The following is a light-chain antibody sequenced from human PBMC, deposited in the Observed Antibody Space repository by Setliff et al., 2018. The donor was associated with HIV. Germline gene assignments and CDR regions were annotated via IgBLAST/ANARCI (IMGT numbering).Light chain of an antibody. J-gene: IGLJ3*02. CDR3: ATWDDSLNYWV. V-gene: IGLV1-44*01. CDR1: TSNIGSNS. Sequence: KRVTISCSGSTSNIGSNSVNWYQHLAGTAPKLLIYKNYQRPSGVPDRFSGSKSGTSASLAISGLRSEDEAEYSCATWDDSLNYWVFGGGTKVTVL. CDR2: KNY.